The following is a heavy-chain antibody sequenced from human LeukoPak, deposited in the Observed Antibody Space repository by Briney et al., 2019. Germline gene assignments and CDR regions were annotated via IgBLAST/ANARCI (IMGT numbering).Heavy chain of an antibody. CDR1: GGSFSGYY. D-gene: IGHD2-2*01. CDR3: ARETAMDENFGY. Sequence: SETLSLTCAVYGGSFSGYYWSWIRQPPGKGLEWIGEINHSGSTNYNPSLKSRVTISVDTSKNQFSLKLSSVTAADTAVYYCARETAMDENFGYWGQGTLVTVSS. J-gene: IGHJ4*02. V-gene: IGHV4-34*01. CDR2: INHSGST.